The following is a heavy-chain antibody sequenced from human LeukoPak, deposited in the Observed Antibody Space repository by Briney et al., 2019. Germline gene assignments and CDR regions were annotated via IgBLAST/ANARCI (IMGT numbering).Heavy chain of an antibody. CDR1: GFTFSSYS. CDR2: ISSSSSYI. CDR3: GVYGDRDAFDI. V-gene: IGHV3-21*01. J-gene: IGHJ3*02. Sequence: GGSLRLSCAASGFTFSSYSMNWVRQAPGKGLEWVSSISSSSSYIYYADSVKGRFTISRDNAQSSLYLQMNSLRAEDTAVYYCGVYGDRDAFDIWGQGTMVTVSS. D-gene: IGHD4-17*01.